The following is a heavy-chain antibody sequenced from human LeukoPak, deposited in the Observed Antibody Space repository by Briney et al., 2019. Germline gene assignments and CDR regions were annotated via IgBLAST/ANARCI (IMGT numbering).Heavy chain of an antibody. Sequence: PSETLSLTCAVYGGSFSNYYWSWIRQTPGKGMEWIGEINDSGRTNYVPSLMSRVTVSVDTSKNQFSLRLTSVTATDTAVYYCARRWNYGRNYYIDVWGKGAAVSVSS. J-gene: IGHJ6*03. V-gene: IGHV4-34*01. D-gene: IGHD1-7*01. CDR2: INDSGRT. CDR1: GGSFSNYY. CDR3: ARRWNYGRNYYIDV.